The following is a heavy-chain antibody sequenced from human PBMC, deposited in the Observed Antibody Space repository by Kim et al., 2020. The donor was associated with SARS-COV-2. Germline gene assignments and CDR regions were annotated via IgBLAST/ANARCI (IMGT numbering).Heavy chain of an antibody. Sequence: GGSLRLSCAASGFTFSSYGMHWVRQAPGKGLEWVAVIWYDGSNKYYADSVKGRFTISRDNSKNTLYLQMNSLRAEDTAVYYCARVARGDRPYYDFWRGAFDIWGQGTMVTVSS. CDR2: IWYDGSNK. J-gene: IGHJ3*02. D-gene: IGHD3-3*01. CDR3: ARVARGDRPYYDFWRGAFDI. CDR1: GFTFSSYG. V-gene: IGHV3-33*01.